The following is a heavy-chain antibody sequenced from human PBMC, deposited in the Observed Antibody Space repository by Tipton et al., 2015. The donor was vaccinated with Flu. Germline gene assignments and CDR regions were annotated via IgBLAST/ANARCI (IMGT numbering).Heavy chain of an antibody. D-gene: IGHD2-21*01. CDR3: ATDPDGVYGTPGDF. CDR2: IYTVGDT. Sequence: GSLRLSCAASGFTIRSSYMNWVRQAPGKGLEWVSLIYTVGDTFYADSVRGRFTISRDNSKNTLYLQMNSLRADDTAVYYCATDPDGVYGTPGDFWGQGTLVTVSS. CDR1: GFTIRSSY. J-gene: IGHJ1*01. V-gene: IGHV3-53*01.